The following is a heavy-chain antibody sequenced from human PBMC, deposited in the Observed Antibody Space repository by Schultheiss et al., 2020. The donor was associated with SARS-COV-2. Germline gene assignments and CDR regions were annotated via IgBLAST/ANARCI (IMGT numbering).Heavy chain of an antibody. CDR2: INPNSGGT. J-gene: IGHJ4*02. D-gene: IGHD4-17*01. V-gene: IGHV1-2*02. Sequence: ASVKVSFKASGYTFTGYYMHWVRQAPGQGLEWMGWINPNSGGTNYAQKFQGRVTITADKSTSTAYMELSSLRSEDTAVYYCASAGDYGDYVWISYWGQGTLVTVSS. CDR1: GYTFTGYY. CDR3: ASAGDYGDYVWISY.